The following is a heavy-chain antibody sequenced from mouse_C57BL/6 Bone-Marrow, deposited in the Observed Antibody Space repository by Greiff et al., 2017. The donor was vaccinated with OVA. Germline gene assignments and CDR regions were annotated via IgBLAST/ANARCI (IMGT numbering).Heavy chain of an antibody. Sequence: EVHLVESGGDLVKPGGSLKLPCAASGFTFSSYGMSWVRQTPDKRLEWVATISSGGSYTYYPDSVKGRFTISRDNAKNTLYLQMSSLKSEDTAMYYCARYYYGSSYYWGQGTTLTVSS. CDR3: ARYYYGSSYY. CDR1: GFTFSSYG. CDR2: ISSGGSYT. J-gene: IGHJ2*01. V-gene: IGHV5-6*01. D-gene: IGHD1-1*01.